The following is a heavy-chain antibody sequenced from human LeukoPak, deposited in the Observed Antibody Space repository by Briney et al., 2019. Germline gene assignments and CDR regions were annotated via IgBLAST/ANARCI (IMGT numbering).Heavy chain of an antibody. CDR3: ARGGGLDV. D-gene: IGHD3-16*01. V-gene: IGHV3-7*03. J-gene: IGHJ6*02. CDR1: GFTFSSYW. Sequence: GGSLRLSCAASGFTFSSYWMNWARQAPGKGLEWVASINHNGNVNYYVDSVKGRFTISRDNAKNSLHLQMSNLRAEDTAVYFCARGGGLDVWGQGATVTVSS. CDR2: INHNGNVN.